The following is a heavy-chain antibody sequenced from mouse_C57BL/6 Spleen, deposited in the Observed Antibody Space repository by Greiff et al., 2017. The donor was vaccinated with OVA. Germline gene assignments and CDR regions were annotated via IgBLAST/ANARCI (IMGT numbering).Heavy chain of an antibody. Sequence: QVQLQQSGAELVRPGTSVKVSCKASGYAFTNYLIEWVKQRPGQGLEWIGVINPGSGGTNYNEKFKGKATLTADKSSSTAYMQLSSLPSEDSAVCGCARDGYGGFAYWGQGTLVTVSA. CDR3: ARDGYGGFAY. V-gene: IGHV1-54*01. CDR1: GYAFTNYL. D-gene: IGHD2-2*01. J-gene: IGHJ3*01. CDR2: INPGSGGT.